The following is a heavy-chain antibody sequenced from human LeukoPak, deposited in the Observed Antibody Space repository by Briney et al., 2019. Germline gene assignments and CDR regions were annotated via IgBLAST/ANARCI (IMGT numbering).Heavy chain of an antibody. J-gene: IGHJ4*02. D-gene: IGHD3-16*01. CDR3: AREVGGFDY. CDR2: IYYSGST. V-gene: IGHV4-59*01. Sequence: SETLSLTCTVSGGSISSYYWSWIRQPPGKGLEWIGYIYYSGSTNYNPSLKSRVTISVDTSKNQFSLKLSSVTAVDTAVYYCAREVGGFDYWGQGTLVTVSS. CDR1: GGSISSYY.